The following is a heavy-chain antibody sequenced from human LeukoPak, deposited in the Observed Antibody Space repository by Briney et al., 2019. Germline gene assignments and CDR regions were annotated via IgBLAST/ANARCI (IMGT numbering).Heavy chain of an antibody. J-gene: IGHJ1*01. V-gene: IGHV3-21*06. D-gene: IGHD2-2*01. Sequence: PGGSLRLSCAASGFTFSRYSMNWVRQAPGKGLEWVSSISSSGSDRYYADSVKGRFSISRDYAKNSLYLQMDSLRADDTAVYYCARDYQVLFTAKYFQHWGQGTLVTVSS. CDR1: GFTFSRYS. CDR3: ARDYQVLFTAKYFQH. CDR2: ISSSGSDR.